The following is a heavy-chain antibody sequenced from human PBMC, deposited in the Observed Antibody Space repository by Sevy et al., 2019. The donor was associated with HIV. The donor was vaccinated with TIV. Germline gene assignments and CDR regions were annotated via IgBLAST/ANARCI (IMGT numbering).Heavy chain of an antibody. J-gene: IGHJ6*02. D-gene: IGHD3-22*01. CDR2: IYSGGST. Sequence: GESLKISCAAPTFSVTDNYMSWVRQAPGKGLEWVSTIYSGGSTFYADSVKGRFTISRDNSKNTLYLQMNSLRAEDTAVYYCARDRYYDASGYYYYYYGLDVWGQGTTVTVSS. CDR1: TFSVTDNY. V-gene: IGHV3-66*01. CDR3: ARDRYYDASGYYYYYYGLDV.